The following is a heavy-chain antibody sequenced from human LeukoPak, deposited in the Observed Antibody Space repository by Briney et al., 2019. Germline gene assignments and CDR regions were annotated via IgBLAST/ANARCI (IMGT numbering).Heavy chain of an antibody. J-gene: IGHJ4*02. Sequence: GGPLRLSCAASGFPVRSNYIIGLGPAPRQELNGVSVTYIGRCTYYADSVKGRFTISRDNSKSTLYIQMNSLRAEDTAVYYCARAKPKNMVRGLIMRRESRYYFDYWGQGTLVTVSS. D-gene: IGHD3-10*01. V-gene: IGHV3-53*01. CDR1: GFPVRSNY. CDR2: TYIGRCT. CDR3: ARAKPKNMVRGLIMRRESRYYFDY.